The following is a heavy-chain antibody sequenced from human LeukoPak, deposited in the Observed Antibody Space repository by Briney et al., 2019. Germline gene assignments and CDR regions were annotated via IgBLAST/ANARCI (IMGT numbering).Heavy chain of an antibody. CDR2: ISESSSTI. J-gene: IGHJ5*02. CDR3: ARDRSGYYRWFDP. Sequence: PGGSLRLSCAASGFTFSSYEMNWVRQAPGKGLEWVSYISESSSTIYYADSVKGRFTISRDNAKNSLYLQMNRLRVEDTAVYYCARDRSGYYRWFDPWGQATLVTVSS. D-gene: IGHD5-12*01. CDR1: GFTFSSYE. V-gene: IGHV3-48*03.